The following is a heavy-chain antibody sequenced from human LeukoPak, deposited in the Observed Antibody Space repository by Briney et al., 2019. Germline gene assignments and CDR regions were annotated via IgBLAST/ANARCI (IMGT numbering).Heavy chain of an antibody. CDR3: AREQFPGDYDSSGPSDY. V-gene: IGHV3-30-3*01. CDR1: GFIFSSYA. Sequence: GRSLRLSCAASGFIFSSYAMHWVRQAPGKGLEWVAVISYDGSNKYYADSVKGRFTISRDNSKNTLYLQMNSLRAEDTAVYYCAREQFPGDYDSSGPSDYWGQGTLVTVSS. J-gene: IGHJ4*02. CDR2: ISYDGSNK. D-gene: IGHD3-22*01.